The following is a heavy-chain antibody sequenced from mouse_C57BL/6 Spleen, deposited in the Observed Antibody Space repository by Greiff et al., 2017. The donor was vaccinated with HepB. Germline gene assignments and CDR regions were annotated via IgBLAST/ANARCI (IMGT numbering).Heavy chain of an antibody. CDR2: IWSGGST. CDR1: GFSLTIYG. V-gene: IGHV2-2*01. CDR3: ARNDPACFAY. J-gene: IGHJ3*01. Sequence: VKLMESGPGLVQPSQSLSITCTVSGFSLTIYGVHWVRQSPGKGLEWMGVIWSGGSTDYNAAFISRLSISKDNSKSQFFFKMNSLQADDTAIYYCARNDPACFAYWGQGTLVTVSA.